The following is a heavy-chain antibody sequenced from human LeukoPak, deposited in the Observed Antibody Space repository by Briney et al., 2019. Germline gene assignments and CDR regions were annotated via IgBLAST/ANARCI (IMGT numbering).Heavy chain of an antibody. CDR1: GFNFNHYG. Sequence: GGSLRPSCAASGFNFNHYGMDWVRQAPGKGLEWVAGIRFDGGKQWYADSVMGRFTISRDNSKNTVYLQMNSLRGEDTALYYCARDADTSGHYSHFDFWGQGTLVTVSS. CDR2: IRFDGGKQ. V-gene: IGHV3-33*01. J-gene: IGHJ4*02. CDR3: ARDADTSGHYSHFDF. D-gene: IGHD3-22*01.